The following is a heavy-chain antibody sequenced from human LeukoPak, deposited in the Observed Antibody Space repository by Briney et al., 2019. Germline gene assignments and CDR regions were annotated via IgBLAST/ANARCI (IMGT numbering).Heavy chain of an antibody. CDR3: ARGLSEYCSRTSCYTLNWFDP. Sequence: RASVKVSCKASGGTFSSYTISWVRQAPGQGLEWMGRIIPILGIANYAQKFQGRVTITADKSTSTAYMELSSLRSEDTAVYYCARGLSEYCSRTSCYTLNWFDPWGQGTLVTVSS. CDR1: GGTFSSYT. D-gene: IGHD2-2*02. J-gene: IGHJ5*02. CDR2: IIPILGIA. V-gene: IGHV1-69*02.